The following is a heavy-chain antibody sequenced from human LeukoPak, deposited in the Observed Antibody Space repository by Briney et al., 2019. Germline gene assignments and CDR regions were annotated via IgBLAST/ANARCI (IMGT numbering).Heavy chain of an antibody. CDR2: IYYSGST. CDR3: ARADSSGYYYDY. V-gene: IGHV4-31*03. CDR1: GGAISSGGHH. J-gene: IGHJ4*02. D-gene: IGHD3-22*01. Sequence: SETLSLTCTVSGGAISSGGHHWSWIRQHPGKGLEWIGFIYYSGSTYYNPSLKSRLTISVDTSKNQFSLNLSSVTAADTAVYYCARADSSGYYYDYWGQGTLVTVSS.